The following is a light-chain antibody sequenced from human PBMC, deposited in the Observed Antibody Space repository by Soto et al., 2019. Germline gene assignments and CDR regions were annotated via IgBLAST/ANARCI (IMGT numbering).Light chain of an antibody. J-gene: IGLJ2*01. CDR3: SSFSSRNTLV. V-gene: IGLV2-14*01. CDR1: SRAVGAYNL. Sequence: QSVLTQPGSVSGSPGQSITISCSGTSRAVGAYNLVSWYQQRPGKAPQLLIYEVRNRPSGLSYRFSGSKSGNTASLTISSLLPEDEADYFCSSFSSRNTLVFGGGTKVTVL. CDR2: EVR.